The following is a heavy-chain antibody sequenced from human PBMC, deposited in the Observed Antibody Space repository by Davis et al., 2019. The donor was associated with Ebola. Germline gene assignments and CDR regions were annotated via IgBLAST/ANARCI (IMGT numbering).Heavy chain of an antibody. Sequence: MPSETLSLTCAVYGWSFSGYYWSWIRQPPGKGLEWIGEINHSGSTNDNPSLQRRITISVDTSKNQFSLKLSSVTAADTAVYYCARGAYSYGPPDYWGQGTLVTVSS. D-gene: IGHD5-18*01. CDR3: ARGAYSYGPPDY. V-gene: IGHV4-34*01. CDR2: INHSGST. CDR1: GWSFSGYY. J-gene: IGHJ4*02.